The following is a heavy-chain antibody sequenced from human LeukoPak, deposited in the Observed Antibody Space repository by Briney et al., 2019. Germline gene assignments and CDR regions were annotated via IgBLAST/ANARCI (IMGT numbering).Heavy chain of an antibody. CDR2: IYSGGST. D-gene: IGHD4-17*01. J-gene: IGHJ4*02. CDR1: GFTVSSNY. CDR3: ARIAVTYTFDY. Sequence: GGSLRLSCAASGFTVSSNYMSWVRQAPGKGLEWVSVIYSGGSTYYADSVKGRFTISRDNSKNTLYLQMNSLRAEDTAVYYCARIAVTYTFDYWGQGTLVTVSS. V-gene: IGHV3-53*01.